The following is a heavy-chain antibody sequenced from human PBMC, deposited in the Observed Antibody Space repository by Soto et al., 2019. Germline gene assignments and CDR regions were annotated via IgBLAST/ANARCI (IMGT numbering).Heavy chain of an antibody. CDR1: GFSLSTSGMR. D-gene: IGHD4-4*01. CDR3: ARTGRTTVTTDYYGMDV. CDR2: IDWDDDK. J-gene: IGHJ6*02. V-gene: IGHV2-70*04. Sequence: SGPTLVNPTQTLTLTCTFSGFSLSTSGMRVSWIRQPPGKALEWLARIDWDDDKFYSTSLKTRLTISKDTSKNQVVLTMTNMDPVDTATYYCARTGRTTVTTDYYGMDVWGQGTTVTVSS.